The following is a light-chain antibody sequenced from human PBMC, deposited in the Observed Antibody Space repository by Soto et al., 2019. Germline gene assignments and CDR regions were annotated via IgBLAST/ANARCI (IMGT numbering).Light chain of an antibody. CDR3: QQYDTSPRT. CDR1: QSFRRNT. Sequence: EMVWPQSQGTLSLSPGERATLSCRAGQSFRRNTLPWYHQKRGQAPRLLIYGASSRATGIPTRFSGSGSGTDFTLTISRLEPEDFAVYYCQQYDTSPRTFGQGTKVEI. V-gene: IGKV3-20*01. CDR2: GAS. J-gene: IGKJ1*01.